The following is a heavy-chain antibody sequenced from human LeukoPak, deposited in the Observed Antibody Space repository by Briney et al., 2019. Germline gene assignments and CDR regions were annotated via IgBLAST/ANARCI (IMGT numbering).Heavy chain of an antibody. CDR1: GFTFSSYS. Sequence: PGGSLRLSYAASGFTFSSYSMNWVRQAPGKGLEWVSSISSSSSYIYYADSVKGRFTISRDNAKNSLYLQMNSLRAEDTAVYYCARDYDYGDGLFDYWGQGTLVTVSS. CDR3: ARDYDYGDGLFDY. D-gene: IGHD4-17*01. J-gene: IGHJ4*02. V-gene: IGHV3-21*01. CDR2: ISSSSSYI.